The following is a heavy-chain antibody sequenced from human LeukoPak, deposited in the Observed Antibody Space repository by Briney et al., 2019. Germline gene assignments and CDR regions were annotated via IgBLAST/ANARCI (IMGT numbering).Heavy chain of an antibody. V-gene: IGHV3-49*04. Sequence: PGGSLRLSCTGSGFNFGEFAVNWVRQAPGKGLEWVGLVTSKAYGGTAEYAASVRGRFTISRDDSKSIAYLQLTSLRSEDTGVYFCTREVERGGSYWGGDYWGQGTLVTVSS. D-gene: IGHD1-26*01. CDR1: GFNFGEFA. J-gene: IGHJ4*02. CDR2: VTSKAYGGTA. CDR3: TREVERGGSYWGGDY.